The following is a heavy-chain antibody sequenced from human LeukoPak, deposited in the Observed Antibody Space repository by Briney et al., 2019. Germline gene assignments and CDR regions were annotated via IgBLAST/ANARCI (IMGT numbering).Heavy chain of an antibody. CDR1: GFTFSSYA. D-gene: IGHD5-24*01. CDR2: LSTTGGST. Sequence: PGGSLRLSCAASGFTFSSYAMSWVRQAPGKGLEWVSALSTTGGSTYYADSVKGRFTISRDNSKNTLYLQMNSLRAEDTAVYYCAKQGEMATMTYFDCWGQGTLVTVSS. J-gene: IGHJ4*02. V-gene: IGHV3-23*01. CDR3: AKQGEMATMTYFDC.